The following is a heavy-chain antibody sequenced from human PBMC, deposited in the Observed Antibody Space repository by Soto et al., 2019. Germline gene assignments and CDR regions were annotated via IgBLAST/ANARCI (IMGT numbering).Heavy chain of an antibody. V-gene: IGHV1-18*01. CDR2: ISAYNGNT. CDR1: GYTFTSYG. Sequence: GASVKVSCKASGYTFTSYGISWVRQAPGQGLEWMGWISAYNGNTNYAQKLQGRVTMTTDTSTSTAYMELRSLRSDDTAVYYCARSGYDFWSPNLYYYYYMDVWGKGTTVTVSS. J-gene: IGHJ6*03. D-gene: IGHD3-3*01. CDR3: ARSGYDFWSPNLYYYYYMDV.